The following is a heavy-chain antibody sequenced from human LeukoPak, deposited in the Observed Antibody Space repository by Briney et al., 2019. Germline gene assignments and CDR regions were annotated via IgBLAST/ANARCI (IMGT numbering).Heavy chain of an antibody. D-gene: IGHD3-10*01. CDR1: GYTFTSYG. CDR2: ISAYNGKT. CDR3: ARGAPLSGSGP. V-gene: IGHV1-18*01. Sequence: GASVKLSCKASGYTFTSYGISWVRQAPGQGLEWMGWISAYNGKTVYAQNLQGRVTMTTDTSTSTVYMELRGLRSDDTAVYYCARGAPLSGSGPWGQGTLVTVSS. J-gene: IGHJ5*02.